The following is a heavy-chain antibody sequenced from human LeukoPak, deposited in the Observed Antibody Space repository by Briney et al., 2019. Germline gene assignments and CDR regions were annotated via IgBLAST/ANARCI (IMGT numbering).Heavy chain of an antibody. V-gene: IGHV4-59*01. Sequence: SETLSFTCTVSDDSIDNFNWAWNRQPPGKGLEWIGYIYHNGRTNYNPSLKSRITISIDTSKNQFSLNLTSVTAADTAVYFCAREDANGGTHFDQWGQETLHTVSS. CDR2: IYHNGRT. CDR3: AREDANGGTHFDQ. CDR1: DDSIDNFN. J-gene: IGHJ4*02. D-gene: IGHD4-23*01.